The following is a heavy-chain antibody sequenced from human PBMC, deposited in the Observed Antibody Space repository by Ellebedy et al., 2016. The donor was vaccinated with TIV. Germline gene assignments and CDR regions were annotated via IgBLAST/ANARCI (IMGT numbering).Heavy chain of an antibody. CDR3: ARVIFRGGTGRHAFDI. V-gene: IGHV5-51*01. D-gene: IGHD1-7*01. CDR2: LYPDDSDT. J-gene: IGHJ3*02. CDR1: GYVFSSYW. Sequence: GESLKISCKASGYVFSSYWIGWVRQMPGKGLEWMGILYPDDSDTRYSPSFQGQVTISADKSLTTAYLKWSSLKASDTAIYYCARVIFRGGTGRHAFDIWGQGTMVTVSS.